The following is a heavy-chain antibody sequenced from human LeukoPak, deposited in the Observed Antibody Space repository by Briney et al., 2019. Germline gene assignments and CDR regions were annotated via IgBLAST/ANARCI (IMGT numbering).Heavy chain of an antibody. D-gene: IGHD3-10*01. V-gene: IGHV4-59*01. CDR3: ARSDYHNSGSHAVFDAFDI. Sequence: PSETLSLTCTVSGGSISRYYWSWIRRPPGKGLEWIGYIDDSGNTNYNPSLKSQVTISVDKSKNQFSLKLSFVTAADTAMYYCARSDYHNSGSHAVFDAFDIWGQGTRVTVSS. CDR1: GGSISRYY. J-gene: IGHJ3*02. CDR2: IDDSGNT.